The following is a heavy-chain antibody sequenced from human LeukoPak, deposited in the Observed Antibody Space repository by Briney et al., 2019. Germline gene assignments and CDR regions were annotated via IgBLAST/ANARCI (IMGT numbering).Heavy chain of an antibody. V-gene: IGHV3-7*01. D-gene: IGHD6-19*01. Sequence: PGGSLRLSCAASGFTFSNAWMTWVRQAPGKGLEWVASIKQDGSDKYYVDSVKGRFTISRDNAKNSLYLQMNSLRAEDTAVYYCARGVRIVAGKFRRDYYMDVWGKGTTVTVFS. CDR3: ARGVRIVAGKFRRDYYMDV. J-gene: IGHJ6*03. CDR1: GFTFSNAW. CDR2: IKQDGSDK.